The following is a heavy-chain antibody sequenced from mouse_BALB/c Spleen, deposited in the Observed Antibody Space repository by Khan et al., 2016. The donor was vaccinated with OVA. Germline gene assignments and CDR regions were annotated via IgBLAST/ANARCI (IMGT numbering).Heavy chain of an antibody. Sequence: VQLQESGPGLVAPSQSLSITCTVSGFSLSRYNIHWVRQPPGKGLEWLGMIWAGGGTDYNSTLKYRQNINKDNSKSQVILKMNSLQTDDTAMYYCARAYYRYDGYYAMDYWGQGTTVTVAS. CDR2: IWAGGGT. J-gene: IGHJ4*01. CDR3: ARAYYRYDGYYAMDY. D-gene: IGHD2-14*01. V-gene: IGHV2-6-4*01. CDR1: GFSLSRYN.